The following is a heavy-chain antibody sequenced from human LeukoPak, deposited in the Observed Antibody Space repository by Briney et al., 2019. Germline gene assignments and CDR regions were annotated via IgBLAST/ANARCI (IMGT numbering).Heavy chain of an antibody. J-gene: IGHJ4*02. Sequence: SQTLSLTCAISGDSVSSNSAAWNWIRQSPSRGLEWLGRTYYRSKWYNDYAVSVKSLITINPDTSKNQFSLQLNSVTPEDTAVYYCARARDYPYYYDSSGYSFDYWGQGTLVTVSS. CDR3: ARARDYPYYYDSSGYSFDY. CDR2: TYYRSKWYN. D-gene: IGHD3-22*01. V-gene: IGHV6-1*01. CDR1: GDSVSSNSAA.